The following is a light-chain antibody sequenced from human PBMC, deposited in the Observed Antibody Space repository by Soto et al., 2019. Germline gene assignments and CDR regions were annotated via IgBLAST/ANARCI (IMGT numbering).Light chain of an antibody. J-gene: IGKJ4*01. CDR2: DAS. Sequence: DVEITQNTSTLSASVGDRVTITCRASQSISSWLAWYQQKPGKAPKLLIYDASNLETGVPSRFSGGGSGTDFTFTIGSLQPEDIATYYCQHYDNILALTFGGGTKVDI. CDR3: QHYDNILALT. V-gene: IGKV1-33*01. CDR1: QSISSW.